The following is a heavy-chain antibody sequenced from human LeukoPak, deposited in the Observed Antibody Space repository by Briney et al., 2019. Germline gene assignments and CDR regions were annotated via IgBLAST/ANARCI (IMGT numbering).Heavy chain of an antibody. CDR1: GYSFTSYW. CDR3: ARDLYCSDTNCRGGDY. CDR2: IYPGDSDT. D-gene: IGHD2-2*01. V-gene: IGHV5-51*01. J-gene: IGHJ4*02. Sequence: GESLKISCKGSGYSFTSYWIGWVRQMPGKGLEWMGIIYPGDSDTRYSPSFQGQVTISADKSISTAYLQWSSLKASDTAMYYCARDLYCSDTNCRGGDYWGQGTLVTVSS.